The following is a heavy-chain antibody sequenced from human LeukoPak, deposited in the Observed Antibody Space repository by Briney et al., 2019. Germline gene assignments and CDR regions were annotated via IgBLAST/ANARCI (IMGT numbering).Heavy chain of an antibody. D-gene: IGHD7-27*01. Sequence: ASVKVSCKASGGTFSSYAISWVRQAPGQGLEWMGRINPNSGGTNYAQKFQGRVTMTRDTSISTAYMELSSLRSEDTAVYYCARITGDTGFNYMDVWGKGTTVTVSS. CDR2: INPNSGGT. CDR1: GGTFSSYA. V-gene: IGHV1-2*06. CDR3: ARITGDTGFNYMDV. J-gene: IGHJ6*03.